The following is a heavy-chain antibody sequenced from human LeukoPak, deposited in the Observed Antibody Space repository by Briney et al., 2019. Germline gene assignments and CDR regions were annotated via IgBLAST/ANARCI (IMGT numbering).Heavy chain of an antibody. J-gene: IGHJ5*01. Sequence: GGSLRLSCAASGFTFSSYAMSWVRQAPGKGLEWVSGISTNGGSTSYADSVKGRLTISRDNPRNTLYMEMNSLRAEDTAVYYCAKSPTVAVADPYNWFDPCGQGTLVTVSS. CDR3: AKSPTVAVADPYNWFDP. V-gene: IGHV3-23*01. CDR2: ISTNGGST. D-gene: IGHD6-19*01. CDR1: GFTFSSYA.